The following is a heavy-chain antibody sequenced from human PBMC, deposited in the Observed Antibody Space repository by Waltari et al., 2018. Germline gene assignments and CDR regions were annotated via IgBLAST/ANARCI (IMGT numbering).Heavy chain of an antibody. CDR3: ARPSYGSGSYPVFFDY. D-gene: IGHD3-10*01. Sequence: QVQLVQSGAEVKKPGASVKVSCKASGYTFTSYAMHWVRQAPGQRLEWMGWINAGNGNTKYSQKFQGRVTITRDTSASTAYMELSSLRSEDTAVYYCARPSYGSGSYPVFFDYWGQGTLVTVSS. CDR2: INAGNGNT. J-gene: IGHJ4*02. CDR1: GYTFTSYA. V-gene: IGHV1-3*01.